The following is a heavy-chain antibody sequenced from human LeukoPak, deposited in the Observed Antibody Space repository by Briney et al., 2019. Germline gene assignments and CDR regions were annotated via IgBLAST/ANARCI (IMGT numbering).Heavy chain of an antibody. CDR1: GGSISSYY. CDR2: IYTSGST. D-gene: IGHD3-16*01. CDR3: ARLGARIWGVDAFDI. Sequence: SETPSLTCTVSGGSISSYYWSWIRQPPGKGLEWIGYIYTSGSTNYNPSLKSRVTISVDTSKNQFSLKLSSVTAADTAVYYCARLGARIWGVDAFDIWGQGTMVTVSS. V-gene: IGHV4-4*09. J-gene: IGHJ3*02.